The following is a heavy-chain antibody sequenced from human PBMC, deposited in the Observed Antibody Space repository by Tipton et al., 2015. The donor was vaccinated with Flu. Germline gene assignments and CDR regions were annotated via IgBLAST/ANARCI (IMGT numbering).Heavy chain of an antibody. CDR1: GFTVSSRV. J-gene: IGHJ4*02. CDR3: ASLTGDDY. CDR2: ISSSGSTI. Sequence: SLRLSCAASGFTVSSRVMHWVRQAPGKGLEWLSYISSSGSTISYADSVRGRFTISRDNAKNSLYLQLNSLRAGDTAVYYCASLTGDDYWGQGDLVTVSS. V-gene: IGHV3-48*03. D-gene: IGHD7-27*01.